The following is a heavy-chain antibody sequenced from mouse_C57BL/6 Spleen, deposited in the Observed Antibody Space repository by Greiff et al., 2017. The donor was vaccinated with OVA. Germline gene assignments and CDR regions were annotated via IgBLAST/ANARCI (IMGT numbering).Heavy chain of an antibody. D-gene: IGHD4-1*01. J-gene: IGHJ3*01. CDR2: IYPGDGDT. CDR1: GYAFSSSW. Sequence: VQGVESGPELVKPGASVKISCKASGYAFSSSWMNWVKQRPGKGLEWIGRIYPGDGDTNYNGKFKGKATLTADKSSSTAYMQLSSLTSEDSAVYFCARSGTGAWFAYWGQGTLVTVSA. CDR3: ARSGTGAWFAY. V-gene: IGHV1-82*01.